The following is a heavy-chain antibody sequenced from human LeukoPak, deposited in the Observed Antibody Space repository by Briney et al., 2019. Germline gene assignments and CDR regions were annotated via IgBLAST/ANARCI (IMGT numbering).Heavy chain of an antibody. Sequence: PGGSLRLSCAASGFTFSSYAMSWVRQAPGKGLEWVSAISGSGGSTYYADSVKGRFTISRDNSKNTLYLQMNSLRAEDTVVYYCAKAIGEYSYGIAYFDYWGQGTLVTVSS. CDR2: ISGSGGST. D-gene: IGHD5-18*01. CDR1: GFTFSSYA. J-gene: IGHJ4*02. V-gene: IGHV3-23*01. CDR3: AKAIGEYSYGIAYFDY.